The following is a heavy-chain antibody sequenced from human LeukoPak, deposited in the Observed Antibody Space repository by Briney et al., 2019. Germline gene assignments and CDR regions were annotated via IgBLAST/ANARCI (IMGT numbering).Heavy chain of an antibody. CDR1: GGAISSSRHS. CDR3: ATGKVFPTYDFWSGPIDY. CDR2: IYYNGST. J-gene: IGHJ4*02. D-gene: IGHD3-3*01. Sequence: SETLSLTCTVSGGAISSSRHSWTWIRQPPGKGLEWIGIIYYNGSTYYNPSLKSRVTISVDTSKNQFSLKLSSVTAADIAVYYCATGKVFPTYDFWSGPIDYWGQGTLVTVSS. V-gene: IGHV4-39*07.